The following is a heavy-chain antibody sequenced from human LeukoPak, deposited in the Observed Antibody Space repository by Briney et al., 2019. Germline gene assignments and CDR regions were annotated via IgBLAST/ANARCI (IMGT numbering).Heavy chain of an antibody. CDR1: GYTFTTYY. D-gene: IGHD3-16*01. J-gene: IGHJ5*02. Sequence: ASVKVSCKASGYTFTTYYMHWVRQAPGQGLEWMGIINPSGGSATYAQKFQGRVTMTRDTSPTTVYMGLSSLRSEDTAVYYCAREFGGFDPWGRGTLVTVCS. CDR3: AREFGGFDP. CDR2: INPSGGSA. V-gene: IGHV1-46*01.